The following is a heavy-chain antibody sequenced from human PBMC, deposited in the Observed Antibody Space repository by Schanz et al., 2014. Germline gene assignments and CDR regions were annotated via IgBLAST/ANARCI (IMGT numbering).Heavy chain of an antibody. CDR3: ARDHTTESYYSAGPPIDY. CDR2: IKSDGSST. J-gene: IGHJ4*02. D-gene: IGHD1-26*01. Sequence: DVHLLESGGGLVQPGGSLRLSCAASGFTFSSYWMHWVRQVPGKGLVWVSRIKSDGSSTSYADSVKGRFTISRDNAKNTLYLQMNSLRAEDTAVYYCARDHTTESYYSAGPPIDYWGQGTLLTVSS. CDR1: GFTFSSYW. V-gene: IGHV3-74*02.